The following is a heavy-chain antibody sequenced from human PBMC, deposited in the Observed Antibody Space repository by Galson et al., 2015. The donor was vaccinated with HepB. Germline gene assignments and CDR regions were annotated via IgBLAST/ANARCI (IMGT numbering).Heavy chain of an antibody. V-gene: IGHV3-15*01. J-gene: IGHJ4*02. CDR3: TTDRGGPWGY. Sequence: LRLSCAASGFPFKNAWMSWVRQAPGKGLEYIGRIKSRPDGGTTDYVAPVRGRFFVSRDDSRNTVSLQMNSLKIEDTATYYCTTDRGGPWGYWGQGTRVTVSS. D-gene: IGHD3-10*01. CDR1: GFPFKNAW. CDR2: IKSRPDGGTT.